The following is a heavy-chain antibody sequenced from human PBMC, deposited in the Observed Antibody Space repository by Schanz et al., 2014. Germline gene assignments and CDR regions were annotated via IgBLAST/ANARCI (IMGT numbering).Heavy chain of an antibody. CDR1: GYTVSALA. CDR3: ARDSGAAAGCDS. D-gene: IGHD6-13*01. Sequence: QVQLLQSGSEVKKPGASVKVSCEISGYTVSALAMHWVRQAPGKGLEWLGGFDVEDGETIYAQKFQGRVTMTEDTSTETAYMALSGLRSGDTAVYCCARDSGAAAGCDSWGQGTLVTVSS. V-gene: IGHV1-24*01. CDR2: FDVEDGET. J-gene: IGHJ4*02.